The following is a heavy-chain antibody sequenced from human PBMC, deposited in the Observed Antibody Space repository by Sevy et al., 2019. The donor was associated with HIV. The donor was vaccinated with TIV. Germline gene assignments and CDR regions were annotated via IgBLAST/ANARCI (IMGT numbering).Heavy chain of an antibody. CDR2: IYSDGTT. V-gene: IGHV3-53*01. CDR1: GFTFSNFA. J-gene: IGHJ4*02. CDR3: VGADRPNQGDF. D-gene: IGHD6-6*01. Sequence: GGSLRLSCAASGFTFSNFAMHWVRQAPGKGLEWVSIIYSDGTTFYADSVKGRFTITRDNSRNMLYLQVNTLSAEDTAVYYCVGADRPNQGDFWGQGTLVTVSS.